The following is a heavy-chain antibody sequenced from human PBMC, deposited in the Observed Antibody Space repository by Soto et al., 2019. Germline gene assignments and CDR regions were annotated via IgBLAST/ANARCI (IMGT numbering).Heavy chain of an antibody. CDR2: IWYDGSNK. CDR1: GFSFRRYG. J-gene: IGHJ6*02. Sequence: QEQLVESGGGVVQPGRSLRLSCAASGFSFRRYGMHWVRQAPGKGLEWVAVIWYDGSNKYYGDFLKGRFTISRDNSKKTLYLQMNSPRADDSGVYYCSREGFYSRSSEYSGYNYYGMDVWGQGTTVIVTS. CDR3: SREGFYSRSSEYSGYNYYGMDV. D-gene: IGHD6-6*01. V-gene: IGHV3-33*01.